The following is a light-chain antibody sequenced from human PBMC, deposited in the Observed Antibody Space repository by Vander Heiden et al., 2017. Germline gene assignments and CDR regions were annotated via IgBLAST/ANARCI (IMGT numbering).Light chain of an antibody. CDR3: SSYTTTGTRL. CDR1: SSDVGGYDS. Sequence: QSALTQPASVSGALVQSITISCAGTSSDVGGYDSVSWYQQHPGKAPKLMIYDVTYRPSGVSIRFSGSKSGNTASLTISGLQAEDESDYYCSSYTTTGTRLFGTGTKVTVL. J-gene: IGLJ1*01. V-gene: IGLV2-14*03. CDR2: DVT.